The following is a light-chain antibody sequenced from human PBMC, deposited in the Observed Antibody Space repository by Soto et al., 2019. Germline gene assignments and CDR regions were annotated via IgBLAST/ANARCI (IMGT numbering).Light chain of an antibody. J-gene: IGLJ1*01. CDR3: QSYDSSLSVSYV. V-gene: IGLV1-40*01. Sequence: VLTQPPSVSGAPGQRVTISCTGSSSNIGAGYDVHWYQQRPGTAPKLLIYGNKNRPSGVPGRFSGSKSGTSASLAITGLQAEDEADYYCQSYDSSLSVSYVFGTGTKVTVL. CDR2: GNK. CDR1: SSNIGAGYD.